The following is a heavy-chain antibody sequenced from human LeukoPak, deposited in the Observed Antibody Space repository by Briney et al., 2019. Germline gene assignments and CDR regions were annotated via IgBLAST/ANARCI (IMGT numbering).Heavy chain of an antibody. Sequence: SQTLSLTCTVSGGSISTGGYFWSWIRQPPGTGLEWIGYIYHSGSTYYNPSLKSRVTISVDRSENQFSLKLSSVTAADTAVYYCASQASYYDFWSGPDNWFDPWGQGTLVTVSS. J-gene: IGHJ5*02. CDR3: ASQASYYDFWSGPDNWFDP. CDR1: GGSISTGGYF. D-gene: IGHD3-3*01. V-gene: IGHV4-30-2*02. CDR2: IYHSGST.